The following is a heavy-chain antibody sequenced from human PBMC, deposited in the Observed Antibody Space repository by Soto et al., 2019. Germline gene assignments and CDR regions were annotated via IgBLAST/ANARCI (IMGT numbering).Heavy chain of an antibody. Sequence: SETLSLTCSVSGASIYNGGYFWSWIHQSPGKGLEWIGHIHNSGSPYNNPSLKSRVTISADTSKNQFSLKLTSVTAADTAVYYCARAGSYRFDYWGLGTLVTAPQ. V-gene: IGHV4-30-4*01. CDR2: IHNSGSP. CDR3: ARAGSYRFDY. D-gene: IGHD3-10*01. J-gene: IGHJ4*02. CDR1: GASIYNGGYF.